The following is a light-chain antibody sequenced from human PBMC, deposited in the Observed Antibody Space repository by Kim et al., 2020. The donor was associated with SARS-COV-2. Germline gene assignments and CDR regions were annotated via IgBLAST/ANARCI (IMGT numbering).Light chain of an antibody. Sequence: GQSITITGTVTTSDVGGFDYFSWSQQYPGNAPKLLIYDVTKRPSAMSDRFSGSKSGNTASLTISGLQAEDEADYYCSSYTTSSTRVFGGGTKVTVL. CDR2: DVT. J-gene: IGLJ3*02. V-gene: IGLV2-14*03. CDR3: SSYTTSSTRV. CDR1: TSDVGGFDY.